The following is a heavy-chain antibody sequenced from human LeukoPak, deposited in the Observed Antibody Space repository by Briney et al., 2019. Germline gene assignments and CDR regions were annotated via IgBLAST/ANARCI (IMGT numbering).Heavy chain of an antibody. Sequence: SSQTLSLTCTVSGGSVSSGSYYWSWIRQPPGKGLEWIGYIYYSGSTNYNPSLKSRVTISVDTSKNQFSLKLSSVTAADTAVYHCAREAMYSYGNNFDYWGQGTLVTVSS. CDR3: AREAMYSYGNNFDY. J-gene: IGHJ4*02. CDR2: IYYSGST. CDR1: GGSVSSGSYY. D-gene: IGHD5-18*01. V-gene: IGHV4-61*01.